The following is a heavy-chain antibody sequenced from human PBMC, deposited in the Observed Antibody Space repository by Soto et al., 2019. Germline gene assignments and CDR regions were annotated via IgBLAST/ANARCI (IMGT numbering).Heavy chain of an antibody. V-gene: IGHV3-23*01. CDR3: AKDKIPYYDSDGYYGAGDAMDV. D-gene: IGHD3-22*01. CDR2: ISASGVST. Sequence: GGSLRLSCAASGFTFSNYVMTWVRQAPGKGLEWVSAISASGVSTYYADSVKGRFTISRDNSKNTLYLQMNSLRAEDTAVYYCAKDKIPYYDSDGYYGAGDAMDVWGQGTTVTVSS. CDR1: GFTFSNYV. J-gene: IGHJ6*02.